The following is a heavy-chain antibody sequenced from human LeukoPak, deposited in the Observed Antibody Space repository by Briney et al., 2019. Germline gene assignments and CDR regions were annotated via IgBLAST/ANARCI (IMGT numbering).Heavy chain of an antibody. Sequence: PGGSLRLSCAASGFTLSSYWMHWVRQAPGRGLVWVSRINSDGSSTSYADSVKGRFTISRDNSKNTLYLQMNSLRAEDTAVYYCARDLYYDSAFPYYFDYWGQGTLVTVSS. D-gene: IGHD3-22*01. CDR3: ARDLYYDSAFPYYFDY. V-gene: IGHV3-74*01. CDR2: INSDGSST. CDR1: GFTLSSYW. J-gene: IGHJ4*02.